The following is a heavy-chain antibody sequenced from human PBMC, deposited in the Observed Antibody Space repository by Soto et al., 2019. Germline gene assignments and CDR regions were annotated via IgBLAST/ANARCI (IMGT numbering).Heavy chain of an antibody. J-gene: IGHJ2*01. CDR1: GFTFSSSA. D-gene: IGHD4-17*01. CDR3: AKPSGIPSTVTTCWYCDL. V-gene: IGHV3-23*01. CDR2: IRYSGDTT. Sequence: EVQLLESGGGLVQPGGSLRLSCAASGFTFSSSAMSWVRQAPGKGLEWVSAIRYSGDTTYYTDSVKGRFTISRDNYQNTLYLQKNSLRSEDTAVYYGAKPSGIPSTVTTCWYCDLLGRGTLVTVS.